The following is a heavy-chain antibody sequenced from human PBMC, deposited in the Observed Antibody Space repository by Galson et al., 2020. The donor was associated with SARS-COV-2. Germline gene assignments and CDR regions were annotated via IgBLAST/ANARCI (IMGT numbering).Heavy chain of an antibody. CDR2: ISYSGST. CDR1: YAPMSSYY. Sequence: ETSETLSLTCSVSYAPMSSYYWSWIRQPPGKGLEWIGYISYSGSTSYNPSLRSRVTISVDLSKNQLSLKVTSVTAADTAVYYCARDPAPLYGDNYYYGMDVWGRGTTVTVSS. D-gene: IGHD4-17*01. J-gene: IGHJ6*02. V-gene: IGHV4-59*01. CDR3: ARDPAPLYGDNYYYGMDV.